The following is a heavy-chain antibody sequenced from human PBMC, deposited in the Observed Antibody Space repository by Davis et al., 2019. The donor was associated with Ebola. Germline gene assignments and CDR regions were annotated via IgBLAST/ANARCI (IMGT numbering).Heavy chain of an antibody. D-gene: IGHD2-2*01. J-gene: IGHJ6*02. CDR3: ASGSSTNQYYYGMDV. Sequence: ASVKVSCKASGYTFTSYYMHWVRQAPGQGLEWMGIINPSGGSTSYAQKFQGRVTMTRDTSTSTVYMELSSLRSEDTAVYYCASGSSTNQYYYGMDVWGQGTTVTVSS. CDR2: INPSGGST. CDR1: GYTFTSYY. V-gene: IGHV1-46*01.